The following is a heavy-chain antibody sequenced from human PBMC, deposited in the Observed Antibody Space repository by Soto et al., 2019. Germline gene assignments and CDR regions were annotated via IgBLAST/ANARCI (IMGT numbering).Heavy chain of an antibody. CDR2: ISYDGSNK. V-gene: IGHV3-30-3*01. Sequence: QVQLVESGGGVVQPGRSLRLSCAASGFTFSSYAMHWVRQAPGKGLEWVAVISYDGSNKYYADSVKGRFTISRDNSKNTLYLQMNSLRAEDTAVYYCARTYYDILTGPIMGGFYYWGQGTLVTVSS. J-gene: IGHJ4*02. D-gene: IGHD3-9*01. CDR3: ARTYYDILTGPIMGGFYY. CDR1: GFTFSSYA.